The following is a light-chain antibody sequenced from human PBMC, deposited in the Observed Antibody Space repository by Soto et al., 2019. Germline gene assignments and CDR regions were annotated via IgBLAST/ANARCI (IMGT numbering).Light chain of an antibody. Sequence: EIVLTPSPGTLSLSPGERATLSCRASQSVSSNYLAWYQQTPGQAPRLLIYGASSRATGIPDRFSGSGSGTDFSLTICRLEPEDFAVYYCQHYGNSPINFGQGTRLEIK. J-gene: IGKJ5*01. CDR3: QHYGNSPIN. CDR2: GAS. V-gene: IGKV3-20*01. CDR1: QSVSSNY.